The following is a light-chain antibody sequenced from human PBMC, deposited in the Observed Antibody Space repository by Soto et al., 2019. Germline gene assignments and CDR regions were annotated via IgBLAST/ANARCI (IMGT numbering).Light chain of an antibody. CDR1: SSNIGAGYD. CDR3: QSYDSSLSASV. Sequence: QAVVTQPPSVSGAPGQRVTISCTGSSSNIGAGYDVHWYRQLPGTAPKLLMYGDSNRPSGVPDRFSGSKSGTSASLAITGLQAEDEADYYCQSYDSSLSASVFGGGTKVTVL. CDR2: GDS. V-gene: IGLV1-40*01. J-gene: IGLJ3*02.